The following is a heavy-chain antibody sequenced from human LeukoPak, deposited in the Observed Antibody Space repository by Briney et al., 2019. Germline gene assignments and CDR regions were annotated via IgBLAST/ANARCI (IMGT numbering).Heavy chain of an antibody. J-gene: IGHJ3*02. V-gene: IGHV4-39*07. Sequence: PSETLSLTCTVSGGSISSSSYYWGWIRQPPGKGLEWIGSIYYSGSTYYNPSLKSRVTISVVTSKNQFSLKLSSVTAADTAVYYCATPYSSSWYGAFDIWGQGTMVTVSS. D-gene: IGHD6-13*01. CDR1: GGSISSSSYY. CDR2: IYYSGST. CDR3: ATPYSSSWYGAFDI.